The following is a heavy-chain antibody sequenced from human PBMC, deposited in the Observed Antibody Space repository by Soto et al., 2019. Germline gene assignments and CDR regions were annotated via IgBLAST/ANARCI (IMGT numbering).Heavy chain of an antibody. D-gene: IGHD3-16*01. CDR1: GYSFTSYW. CDR2: IDPSDSYT. V-gene: IGHV5-10-1*01. CDR3: ASVMLLSYGMDA. Sequence: PGASQRLSCKGSGYSFTSYWISWVRPMPGKGLEWMGRIDPSDSYTNYSPSFQCHVTISADKSISTAYLQWSSLKASDTAMYYCASVMLLSYGMDAWGQGTTVTVSS. J-gene: IGHJ6*02.